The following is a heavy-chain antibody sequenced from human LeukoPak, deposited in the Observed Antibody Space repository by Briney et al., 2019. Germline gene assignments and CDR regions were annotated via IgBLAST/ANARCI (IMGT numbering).Heavy chain of an antibody. CDR2: ISGSGGST. CDR1: GFTFSSYA. CDR3: AKGVTFGGVIGLDY. Sequence: GGSLRLSCAASGFTFSSYAMSWVRQAPGKGLEWVSAISGSGGSTYYADSVKGRFTISRDNSKNTLYLQMNSLRAEDTAVYYCAKGVTFGGVIGLDYWAREPWSPSPQ. D-gene: IGHD3-16*02. V-gene: IGHV3-23*01. J-gene: IGHJ4*02.